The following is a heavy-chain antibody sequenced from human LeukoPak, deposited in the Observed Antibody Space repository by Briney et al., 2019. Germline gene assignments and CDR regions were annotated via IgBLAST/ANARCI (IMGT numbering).Heavy chain of an antibody. CDR2: IYCSGST. Sequence: SETLSLTCTVSGGSISSYYWSWIRQPPAKGLEWIGYIYCSGSTNYNPSLKSRVTISVDTSKNQSSLKLSSVTAADTAVYYCARSITIFGVVTYFDYWGQGTLVTVSS. D-gene: IGHD3-3*01. CDR3: ARSITIFGVVTYFDY. V-gene: IGHV4-59*01. CDR1: GGSISSYY. J-gene: IGHJ4*02.